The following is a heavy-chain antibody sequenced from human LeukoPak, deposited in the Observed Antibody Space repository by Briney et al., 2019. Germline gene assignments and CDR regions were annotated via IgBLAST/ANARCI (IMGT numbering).Heavy chain of an antibody. CDR2: IKQDGSEK. CDR3: ARDPGVRYYDFWSGYYSEYYGMDV. D-gene: IGHD3-3*01. Sequence: GGSLRLSCAASGFTFSSYAMHWVRQAPGKGLEWVANIKQDGSEKYYVDSVKGRFTISRDNAKNSLYLQMNSLRAEDTAVYYCARDPGVRYYDFWSGYYSEYYGMDVWGQGTTVTVSS. V-gene: IGHV3-7*01. CDR1: GFTFSSYA. J-gene: IGHJ6*02.